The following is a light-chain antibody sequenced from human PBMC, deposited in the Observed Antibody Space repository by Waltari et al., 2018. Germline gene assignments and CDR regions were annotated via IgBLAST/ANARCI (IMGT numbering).Light chain of an antibody. CDR2: EDS. Sequence: QSVLTQPPSVSAAPGQRVTISCSGGSSNIGNNYVSWSRQFPGTAPKLLLYEDSGRPSGIPGRFSGSKSGTSATLDITGLQAGDEADYYCGTWDSSLSGAVFGGGTHLTVL. J-gene: IGLJ7*01. CDR3: GTWDSSLSGAV. CDR1: SSNIGNNY. V-gene: IGLV1-51*02.